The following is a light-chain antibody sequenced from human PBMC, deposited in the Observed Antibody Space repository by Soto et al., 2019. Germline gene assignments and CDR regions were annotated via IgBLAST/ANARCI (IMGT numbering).Light chain of an antibody. V-gene: IGLV2-23*02. CDR1: SSDVGSYNL. CDR3: CSYAGSDTYV. J-gene: IGLJ1*01. Sequence: QSALTQPASVSGSPGQSITITCTGISSDVGSYNLVSWYQQHPGKGPKLMIYEVSKRPSGVSNRFSGSKSGITASLTISGLQAEDEADYYCCSYAGSDTYVFGTGTKAPS. CDR2: EVS.